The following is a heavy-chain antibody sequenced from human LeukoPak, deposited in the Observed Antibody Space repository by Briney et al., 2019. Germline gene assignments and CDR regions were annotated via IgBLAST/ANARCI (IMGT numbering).Heavy chain of an antibody. CDR1: GFTFSSYA. D-gene: IGHD6-19*01. V-gene: IGHV3-23*01. CDR3: AKHGEPWLAKSYFDY. Sequence: GGSLRLSCAASGFTFSSYAMSWVRQAPGKGLEWVSVLSGSGGNTYYADSVKGRFTISRDNSKNTLYLQMNTLRAEDTAVYYCAKHGEPWLAKSYFDYWGQGTLVTVSS. CDR2: LSGSGGNT. J-gene: IGHJ4*02.